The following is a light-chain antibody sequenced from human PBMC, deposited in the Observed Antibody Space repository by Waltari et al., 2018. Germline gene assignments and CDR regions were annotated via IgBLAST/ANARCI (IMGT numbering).Light chain of an antibody. J-gene: IGLJ3*02. CDR2: DVS. CDR1: SSDVGGYNY. V-gene: IGLV2-11*01. Sequence: QSALTQPRSVSGSPGQSVTISCTGTSSDVGGYNYVSWHQQHPGKAPKLMIYDVSKRLSGVPDRVSGSNSGNTSSLTISALQAEDEADYYCCSYAGSYTWVFGGGTKLTVL. CDR3: CSYAGSYTWV.